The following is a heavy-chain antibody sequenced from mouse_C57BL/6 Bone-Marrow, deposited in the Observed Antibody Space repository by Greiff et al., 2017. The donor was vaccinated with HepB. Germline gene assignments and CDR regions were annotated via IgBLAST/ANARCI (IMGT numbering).Heavy chain of an antibody. Sequence: VQLQQSGAELARPGASVKLSCKASGYTFTSYGISWVKQRTGQGLEWIGEIYPRSGNTYYNEKFKGKATLTADKSSSTAYMELRSLTSEDSAVYFCARSYYGYGGFAYWGQGTLVTVSA. CDR3: ARSYYGYGGFAY. J-gene: IGHJ3*01. V-gene: IGHV1-81*01. CDR1: GYTFTSYG. CDR2: IYPRSGNT. D-gene: IGHD2-9*01.